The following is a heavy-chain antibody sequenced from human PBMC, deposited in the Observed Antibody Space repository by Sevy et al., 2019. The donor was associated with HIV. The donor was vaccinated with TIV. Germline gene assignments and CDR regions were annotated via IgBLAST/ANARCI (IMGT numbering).Heavy chain of an antibody. D-gene: IGHD4-17*01. Sequence: ASVKVSCKASGYTFTSYDINWVRQATGQGLEWMGWMNPNSGNTGYAQRFQGRVTMTRNTSIGTAYMELSSLRSEDAAVYYCARSPAWHGDYYYFDYWGQGSSVTVSS. CDR2: MNPNSGNT. CDR1: GYTFTSYD. V-gene: IGHV1-8*01. CDR3: ARSPAWHGDYYYFDY. J-gene: IGHJ4*02.